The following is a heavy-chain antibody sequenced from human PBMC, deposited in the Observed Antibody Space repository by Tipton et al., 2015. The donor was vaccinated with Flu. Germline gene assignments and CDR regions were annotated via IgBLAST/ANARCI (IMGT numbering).Heavy chain of an antibody. V-gene: IGHV3-21*01. Sequence: SLRLSCAASGFTFSSYTMNWVRQAPGKGLEWVSSISGSSSYIYYADSVKGRFTISRDNAKNSLYLQMNSLRAEDTAIYYCAREGVVNWNDLYYWGQGTLVTVSS. D-gene: IGHD1-1*01. J-gene: IGHJ4*02. CDR1: GFTFSSYT. CDR2: ISGSSSYI. CDR3: AREGVVNWNDLYY.